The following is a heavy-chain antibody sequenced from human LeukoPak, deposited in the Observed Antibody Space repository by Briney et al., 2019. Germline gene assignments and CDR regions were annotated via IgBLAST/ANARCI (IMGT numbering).Heavy chain of an antibody. Sequence: GGSLRLSCAASGFTVSSNYMSWVRQAPGKGLEWVSVIYSGGSTYYADSVKGRFTISRDNSKNTLYLQMNSLRAEDTAVYYCASSYCSGRSCYGVYFDYWGQGTLVTVSS. J-gene: IGHJ4*02. D-gene: IGHD2-15*01. CDR3: ASSYCSGRSCYGVYFDY. CDR1: GFTVSSNY. CDR2: IYSGGST. V-gene: IGHV3-53*01.